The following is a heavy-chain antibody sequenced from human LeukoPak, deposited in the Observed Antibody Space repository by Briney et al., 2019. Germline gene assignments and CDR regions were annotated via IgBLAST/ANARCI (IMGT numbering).Heavy chain of an antibody. J-gene: IGHJ3*02. D-gene: IGHD4-17*01. V-gene: IGHV4-59*07. CDR3: VKSDYSDHGNTFDI. CDR2: ISYGGNT. Sequence: DTLSLTCALLGRSFSNYYWGWIRHPPGEGLDWIAYISYGGNTNFTPSREGPVTISIDPSKNQSSRTLPSATPPRQAISFCVKSDYSDHGNTFDIWGQGTMVTVSS. CDR1: GRSFSNYY.